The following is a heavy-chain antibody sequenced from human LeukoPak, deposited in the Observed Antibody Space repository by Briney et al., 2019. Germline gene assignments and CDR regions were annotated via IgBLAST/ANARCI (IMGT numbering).Heavy chain of an antibody. CDR1: GYTFTGYY. J-gene: IGHJ6*02. Sequence: ASVKVSCKASGYTFTGYYMHWVRQAPGQGLEWMGWINPNSGGTNYAQKFQGRVTMTRDTSISTAYMELSRLRSDDTAVYYCATTLLPAAMPSYYYYYGMDVWGQWTTVTVSS. CDR2: INPNSGGT. V-gene: IGHV1-2*02. CDR3: ATTLLPAAMPSYYYYYGMDV. D-gene: IGHD2-2*01.